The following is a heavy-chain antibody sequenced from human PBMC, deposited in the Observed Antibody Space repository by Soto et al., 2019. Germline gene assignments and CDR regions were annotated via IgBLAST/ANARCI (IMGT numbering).Heavy chain of an antibody. CDR2: INAGNGNT. J-gene: IGHJ4*02. CDR3: ARDLAYGIPDY. D-gene: IGHD2-21*01. Sequence: QVQLVQSGAEVKKPGASVKVSCKASGYTFSSYAMHWVRQAPGQRLEWMGWINAGNGNTKYSQKSQGRVTITRDTSASTAYMELSSLRSEDTAVYYCARDLAYGIPDYWGQGTLVTVSS. CDR1: GYTFSSYA. V-gene: IGHV1-3*01.